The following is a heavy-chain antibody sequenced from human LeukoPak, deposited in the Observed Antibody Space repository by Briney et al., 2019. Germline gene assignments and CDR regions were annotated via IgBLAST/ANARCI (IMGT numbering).Heavy chain of an antibody. CDR3: ARDLVYDFWSGYTSSNWFDP. CDR1: GYTFTSYG. V-gene: IGHV1-18*01. CDR2: ISAYNGNT. J-gene: IGHJ5*02. D-gene: IGHD3-3*01. Sequence: ASVKVSCKASGYTFTSYGISWVRQAPGQGLEWMGWISAYNGNTNYAQKLQGRVTMTTDTSTSTAYMELRSLRSDDTAVYYCARDLVYDFWSGYTSSNWFDPWGQGTLVTVSS.